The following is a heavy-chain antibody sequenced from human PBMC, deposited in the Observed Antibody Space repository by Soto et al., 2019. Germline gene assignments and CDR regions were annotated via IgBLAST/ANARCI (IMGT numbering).Heavy chain of an antibody. D-gene: IGHD6-13*01. J-gene: IGHJ4*02. CDR1: GFTFSSYA. CDR2: ISGSGGSK. Sequence: GGSLRLSCAASGFTFSSYAMSWVRQAPGKGLEWVSAISGSGGSKYYADSVKGRFTISRDNSKNTLYLQMNSLRAEDTAVYYWAKEEYTIAAAARGVFDYWGQGTLVTVSS. V-gene: IGHV3-23*01. CDR3: AKEEYTIAAAARGVFDY.